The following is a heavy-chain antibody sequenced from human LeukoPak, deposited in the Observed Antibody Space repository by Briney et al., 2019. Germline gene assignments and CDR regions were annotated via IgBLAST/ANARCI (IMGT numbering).Heavy chain of an antibody. J-gene: IGHJ4*02. CDR1: GFSFSSYS. Sequence: GGSLRLSCAASGFSFSSYSIHWVRQAPGKGLEWVAVISSDGNSKNFALSVKGRFAISRDSSKNSLFLQMNNLRSEDTALYYCVSPTADYPFLYYFDSWGQGTLVTVSS. CDR2: ISSDGNSK. D-gene: IGHD5-12*01. V-gene: IGHV3-30*09. CDR3: VSPTADYPFLYYFDS.